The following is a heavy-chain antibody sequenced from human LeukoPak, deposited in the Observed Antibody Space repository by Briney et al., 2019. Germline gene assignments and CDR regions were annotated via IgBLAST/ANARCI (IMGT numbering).Heavy chain of an antibody. CDR3: ARHASGYSSSWYTARFDP. Sequence: ASVKVSCKASGYTFTSYGISWVRQAPGQGLEWMGWISAYNGNTNYAQKLQGRVTMTTDTSTSTAYMELRSLRSDDTAVYYCARHASGYSSSWYTARFDPWGQGTLVTVSS. CDR1: GYTFTSYG. J-gene: IGHJ5*02. D-gene: IGHD6-13*01. V-gene: IGHV1-18*01. CDR2: ISAYNGNT.